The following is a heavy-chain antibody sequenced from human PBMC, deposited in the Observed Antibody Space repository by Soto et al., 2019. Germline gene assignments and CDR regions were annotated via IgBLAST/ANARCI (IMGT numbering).Heavy chain of an antibody. Sequence: QVQLKESGPGLVEPSQTLSLTCTVSGGSIYSAGYYWSWIRQHPGKGLEWIGYIDYSENTFYNPSLKSRVTISVDTSKNQFSLWLGSVTAADTAVYYCARKGYSSSEFDYWGQGTLVTVSS. V-gene: IGHV4-31*03. J-gene: IGHJ4*02. CDR2: IDYSENT. CDR3: ARKGYSSSEFDY. D-gene: IGHD6-13*01. CDR1: GGSIYSAGYY.